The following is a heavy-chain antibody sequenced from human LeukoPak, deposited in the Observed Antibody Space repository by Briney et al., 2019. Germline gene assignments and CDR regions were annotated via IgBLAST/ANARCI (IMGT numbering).Heavy chain of an antibody. CDR2: IIPIFGTA. CDR3: ASSRSPNNYYDSSGYYFDY. CDR1: AGTFSSYA. V-gene: IGHV1-69*05. D-gene: IGHD3-22*01. Sequence: SVKVSCKASAGTFSSYAISWVRQAPGQGLEWMGGIIPIFGTANYAQKFQGRVTITTDESTSTAYMQLSSLRSEDTAVYYCASSRSPNNYYDSSGYYFDYWGQGTLVTVSS. J-gene: IGHJ4*02.